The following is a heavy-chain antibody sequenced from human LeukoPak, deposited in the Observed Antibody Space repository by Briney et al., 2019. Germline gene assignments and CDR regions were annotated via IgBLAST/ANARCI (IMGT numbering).Heavy chain of an antibody. CDR1: GYTFTSYY. J-gene: IGHJ6*03. CDR3: ARGYRPTSYFYDSSGYKPNYYYYYMDV. D-gene: IGHD3-22*01. CDR2: INPSGGST. Sequence: ASVKVSCKASGYTFTSYYMHWVRQAPGQGLEWMGIINPSGGSTSYAQKFQGRVTMTRDMSTSTVYMELSSLRSEDTAVYYCARGYRPTSYFYDSSGYKPNYYYYYMDVWGKGTTVTISS. V-gene: IGHV1-46*01.